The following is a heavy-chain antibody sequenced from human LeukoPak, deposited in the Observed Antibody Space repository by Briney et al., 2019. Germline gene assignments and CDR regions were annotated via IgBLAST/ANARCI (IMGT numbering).Heavy chain of an antibody. Sequence: GGSLRLSCAASGFTFSSYAMHWVRQAQGKGLEWVAVISYDGSNKYYADSVKGRFTISRDNSKNTLYLQMNSLRAEDTAVYYCAREYKEPQDIVVVVAAEPAFDIWGQGTMVTVSS. CDR3: AREYKEPQDIVVVVAAEPAFDI. V-gene: IGHV3-30*04. CDR2: ISYDGSNK. D-gene: IGHD2-15*01. CDR1: GFTFSSYA. J-gene: IGHJ3*02.